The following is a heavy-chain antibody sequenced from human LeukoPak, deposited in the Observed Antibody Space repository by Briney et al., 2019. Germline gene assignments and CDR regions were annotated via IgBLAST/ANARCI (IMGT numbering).Heavy chain of an antibody. D-gene: IGHD4-11*01. CDR2: ISGSGSTI. Sequence: PGGSLRLSCAASGFTFSSYEMNWVRQAPGKGLECPSYISGSGSTIYYADSVKGRFTISRDNAKNSLYLQMNSLRAEDTAVYYCARDQSTVGGPGYLDSWGQGTLVTVSS. J-gene: IGHJ4*02. CDR1: GFTFSSYE. V-gene: IGHV3-48*03. CDR3: ARDQSTVGGPGYLDS.